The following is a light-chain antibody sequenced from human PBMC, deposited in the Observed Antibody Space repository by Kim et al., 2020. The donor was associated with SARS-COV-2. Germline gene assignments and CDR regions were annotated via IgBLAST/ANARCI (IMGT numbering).Light chain of an antibody. Sequence: PAPTVTCTWSSYKFGNKGASWHQQQPGQSPVVLTYQDNQRPSGIPERFSGSSSGNTATLTISGIQAMDEADYYCQAWDSSPHNWVFGAGTKLTVL. V-gene: IGLV3-1*01. CDR2: QDN. J-gene: IGLJ3*02. CDR3: QAWDSSPHNWV. CDR1: KFGNKG.